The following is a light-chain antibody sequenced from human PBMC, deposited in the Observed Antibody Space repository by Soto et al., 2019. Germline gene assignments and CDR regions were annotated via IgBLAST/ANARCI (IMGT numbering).Light chain of an antibody. CDR3: QQYNNTPPVT. CDR1: QSVTSSY. CDR2: GAS. J-gene: IGKJ2*01. V-gene: IGKV3-20*01. Sequence: EIVLTQSPGTLSLSPGERATLSCRAGQSVTSSYLTWHQQKPGQAPTLLIYGASSSAAGIPARFSGSWSGTEFTLTVSSLQSEDFAVYFCQQYNNTPPVTFGQRTKVDI.